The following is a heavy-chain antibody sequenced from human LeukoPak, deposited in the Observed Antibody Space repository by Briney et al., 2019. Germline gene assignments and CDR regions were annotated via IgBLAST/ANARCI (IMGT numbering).Heavy chain of an antibody. V-gene: IGHV3-21*01. CDR3: ARDNYGDPTDY. CDR1: GFTFSSYS. D-gene: IGHD4-17*01. CDR2: ISSSSSYI. Sequence: GRSLRLSCAASGFTFSSYSMNWVRQAPGKGLEWVSSISSSSSYIYYADSVKGRFTISRDNAKNSLYLQMNSLRAEDTAVYYCARDNYGDPTDYWGQGTLVTVSS. J-gene: IGHJ4*02.